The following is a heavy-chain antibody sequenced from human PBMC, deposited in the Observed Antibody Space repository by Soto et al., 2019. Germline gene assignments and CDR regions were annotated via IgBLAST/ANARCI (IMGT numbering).Heavy chain of an antibody. CDR3: ARDTSSGWPDY. Sequence: SETLSLTCTVSGGSISSYYWSWIRQPPGKGLEWIGYIYYSGSTNYNPSLKSRVTISVDTSKNQFSLKLSSVTAADTAVYYCARDTSSGWPDYWGQRTLVTAPQ. J-gene: IGHJ4*02. V-gene: IGHV4-59*01. D-gene: IGHD6-19*01. CDR2: IYYSGST. CDR1: GGSISSYY.